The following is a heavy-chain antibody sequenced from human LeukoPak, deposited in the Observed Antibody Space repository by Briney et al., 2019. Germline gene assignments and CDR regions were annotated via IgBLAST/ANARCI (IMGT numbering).Heavy chain of an antibody. D-gene: IGHD2-21*02. J-gene: IGHJ6*03. Sequence: GGSLRLSCAASGFTFDDYAMHWVRQAPGKGLEWVSLISWDDGSTYYADSVKGRFTISRDNSKNSLYLQMNSLRAEDTALYYCAKDGDPRAYYYYYMDVWGKGTTVTVSS. CDR3: AKDGDPRAYYYYYMDV. V-gene: IGHV3-43D*03. CDR2: ISWDDGST. CDR1: GFTFDDYA.